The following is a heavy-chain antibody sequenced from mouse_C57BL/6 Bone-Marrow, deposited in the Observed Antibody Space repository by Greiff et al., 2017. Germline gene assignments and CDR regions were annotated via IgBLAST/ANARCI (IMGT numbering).Heavy chain of an antibody. J-gene: IGHJ3*01. Sequence: VQLQESGAELARPGASVKLSCKASGYTFTSYGISWVKQRTGQGLEWIGEIYPRSGNTYYNEKFKGKATLTAAKSSNTAYMELRSLTSEDSAVYYCARNWDYDGAYWGQGTLVTVSA. CDR2: IYPRSGNT. V-gene: IGHV1-81*01. CDR3: ARNWDYDGAY. CDR1: GYTFTSYG. D-gene: IGHD2-4*01.